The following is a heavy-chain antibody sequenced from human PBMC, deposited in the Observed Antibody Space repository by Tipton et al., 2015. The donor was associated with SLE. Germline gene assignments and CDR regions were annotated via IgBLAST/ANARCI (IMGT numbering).Heavy chain of an antibody. CDR2: IYYSGST. CDR1: GGSFSSHY. V-gene: IGHV4-59*11. D-gene: IGHD6-13*01. CDR3: ARSAGYGSSWAHFDY. Sequence: TPSLTCTVSGGSFSSHYWSWIRQPPGKGLEWIGYIYYSGSTNYNPSRKSRVTISVDTSKNQFSLKLSSVTAADTAVYYCARSAGYGSSWAHFDYWGQGTLVTVSS. J-gene: IGHJ4*02.